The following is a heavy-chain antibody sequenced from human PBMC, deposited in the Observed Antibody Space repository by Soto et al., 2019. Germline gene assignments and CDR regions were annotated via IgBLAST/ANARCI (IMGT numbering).Heavy chain of an antibody. V-gene: IGHV4-39*07. CDR2: IYYSGST. D-gene: IGHD1-1*01. Sequence: QLQLQESGPGLVKPSETLSLTCTVSGGSISSSSYYWGWIRQPPGKGLEWIGSIYYSGSTYYNPSLKSRVTISVDTSKNQFSVKLSSVTAADTAVYYCARTGWKAAIDYWGQGTLVTVSS. CDR1: GGSISSSSYY. CDR3: ARTGWKAAIDY. J-gene: IGHJ4*02.